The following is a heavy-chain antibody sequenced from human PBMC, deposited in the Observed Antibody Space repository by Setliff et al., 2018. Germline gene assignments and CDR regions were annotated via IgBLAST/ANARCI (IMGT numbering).Heavy chain of an antibody. D-gene: IGHD6-19*01. Sequence: SEILSLTCTVSGGSVTESFWSWIRQPAGRGLEWIGRMIVSGGADYNPSLKSRVTMSVDSPNNKFSLNLSSVSAADTAVYDCARGPDLTAVGATYFYGMDVWGQGATVTVSS. CDR1: GGSVTESF. CDR3: ARGPDLTAVGATYFYGMDV. J-gene: IGHJ6*02. V-gene: IGHV4-4*07. CDR2: MIVSGGA.